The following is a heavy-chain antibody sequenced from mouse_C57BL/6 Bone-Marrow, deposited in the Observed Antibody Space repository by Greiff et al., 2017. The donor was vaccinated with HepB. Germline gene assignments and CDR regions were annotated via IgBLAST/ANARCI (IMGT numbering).Heavy chain of an antibody. D-gene: IGHD1-1*01. CDR1: GYTFTSYW. J-gene: IGHJ4*01. CDR2: IYPGSGST. Sequence: QVQLQQPGAELVKPGASVKMSCKASGYTFTSYWITWVKQRPGQGLEWIGDIYPGSGSTNYNEKFKSKATLTVDTSSSTAYMQLSSLTSEDSAVYYCARLEYYGSSYDYYAMDYWGQGTSVTVSS. V-gene: IGHV1-55*01. CDR3: ARLEYYGSSYDYYAMDY.